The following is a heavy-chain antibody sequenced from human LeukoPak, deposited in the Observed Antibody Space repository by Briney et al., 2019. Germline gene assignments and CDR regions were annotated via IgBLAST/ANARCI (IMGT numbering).Heavy chain of an antibody. J-gene: IGHJ5*02. Sequence: ASVNVSCKVSGYTLTELSMHWVRQAPGKGLEWMGGFDPEDGETIYAQKFQGRVTMTEDTSTDTAYMELSSLRSEDTAVYYCATDTGDSSGWYMGSGWFDPWGQGTLVTVSS. CDR2: FDPEDGET. V-gene: IGHV1-24*01. CDR1: GYTLTELS. D-gene: IGHD6-19*01. CDR3: ATDTGDSSGWYMGSGWFDP.